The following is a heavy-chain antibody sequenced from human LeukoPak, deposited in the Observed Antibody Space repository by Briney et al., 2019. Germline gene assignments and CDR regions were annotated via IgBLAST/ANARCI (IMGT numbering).Heavy chain of an antibody. CDR2: IRYDGSNK. Sequence: SGGSLRLSCGASGFTFSSYGMHWVRQAPGKGLEWVAFIRYDGSNKYYADSVKGRFTISRDNSKNTLYLQMNSLRAEDTAVYYCAKDGLRRPPTPYCGGDCPLDYWGQGTLVSVSS. CDR1: GFTFSSYG. V-gene: IGHV3-30*02. CDR3: AKDGLRRPPTPYCGGDCPLDY. J-gene: IGHJ4*02. D-gene: IGHD2-21*02.